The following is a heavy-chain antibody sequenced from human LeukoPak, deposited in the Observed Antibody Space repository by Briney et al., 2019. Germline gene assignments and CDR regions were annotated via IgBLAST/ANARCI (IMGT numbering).Heavy chain of an antibody. D-gene: IGHD6-13*01. Sequence: ASVKVSCKTSGYPFTGYYMHWVRQAPGQGLEWMGWINPNSGDTNYAQKFQGRVTMTRDTSISTAYMDLSSLRSDDTAMYYCARMWSTATSGWNWFDPWGQGTLVTVSS. CDR2: INPNSGDT. J-gene: IGHJ5*02. CDR1: GYPFTGYY. CDR3: ARMWSTATSGWNWFDP. V-gene: IGHV1-2*02.